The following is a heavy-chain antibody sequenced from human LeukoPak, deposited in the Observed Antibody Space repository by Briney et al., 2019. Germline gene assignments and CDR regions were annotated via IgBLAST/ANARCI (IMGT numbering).Heavy chain of an antibody. CDR1: TFAFSSYA. Sequence: GGSLRLSCAASTFAFSSYAMTWVRQAPGKGLEWGSSITGSGAGTSYADSVKGRFTVSRDNSKNTLYLQMNSLRAEDTAVYYCTKDPNGDYVGAFDFWDQGTLVIVSS. CDR2: ITGSGAGT. D-gene: IGHD4-17*01. J-gene: IGHJ3*01. CDR3: TKDPNGDYVGAFDF. V-gene: IGHV3-23*01.